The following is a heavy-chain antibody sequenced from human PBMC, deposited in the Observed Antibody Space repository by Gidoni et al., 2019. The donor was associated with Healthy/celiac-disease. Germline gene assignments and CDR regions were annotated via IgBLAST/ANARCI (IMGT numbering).Heavy chain of an antibody. Sequence: EVQLGQSGAEVKKPGESLKISCKGSGDSCTSYRIGGVRQMPGKGLELMGIIYPGDSDTRYSPSFQCQVTISADKSISTASLQWSSLKASDTAMYSCARRGCSGGSCYSDYYYYMDVWGKGTTVTVSS. CDR1: GDSCTSYR. CDR3: ARRGCSGGSCYSDYYYYMDV. J-gene: IGHJ6*03. V-gene: IGHV5-51*01. CDR2: IYPGDSDT. D-gene: IGHD2-15*01.